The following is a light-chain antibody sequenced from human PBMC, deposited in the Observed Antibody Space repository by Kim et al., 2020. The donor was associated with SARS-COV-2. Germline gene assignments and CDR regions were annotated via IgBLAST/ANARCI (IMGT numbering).Light chain of an antibody. V-gene: IGKV1-6*01. J-gene: IGKJ2*01. CDR1: HAIRSD. CDR3: LQEYEYPYT. CDR2: AAS. Sequence: QVTQSPPSLSASVGDRVNITCRASHAIRSDLSWYQQKPGKAPRLLIYAASDLQSGVPARFSGSFSGPDFTLTVTSLQPEDFATYYCLQEYEYPYTFGQGT.